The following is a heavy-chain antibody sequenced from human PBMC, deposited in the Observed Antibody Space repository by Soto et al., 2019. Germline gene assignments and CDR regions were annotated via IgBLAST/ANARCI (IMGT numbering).Heavy chain of an antibody. CDR2: VFHTGNT. D-gene: IGHD7-27*01. CDR3: ARKAWVRFDY. V-gene: IGHV4-4*02. J-gene: IGHJ4*02. Sequence: XGTLSLTCAVSGDSISSSVWWTWVRQPPGKGLEWIGEVFHTGNTNYNPSLKSRVTMSMDKSTNEFSLKVTSVTAADTAIYYCARKAWVRFDYWGQGALVTVSS. CDR1: GDSISSSVW.